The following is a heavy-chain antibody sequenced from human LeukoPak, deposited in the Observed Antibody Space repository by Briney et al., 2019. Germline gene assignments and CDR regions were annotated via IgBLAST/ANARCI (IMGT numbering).Heavy chain of an antibody. Sequence: PGGSLRLSCAASGFTLSTYSMNWVRQAPGKGLEWVSYISSSTSTIYYADSVKGRFTISRDNGKNSLYLQMNSLRAEDTAVYYCARDWGRTGYYADFWGQGTLVTVSS. CDR2: ISSSTSTI. V-gene: IGHV3-48*01. CDR3: ARDWGRTGYYADF. CDR1: GFTLSTYS. D-gene: IGHD3-9*01. J-gene: IGHJ4*02.